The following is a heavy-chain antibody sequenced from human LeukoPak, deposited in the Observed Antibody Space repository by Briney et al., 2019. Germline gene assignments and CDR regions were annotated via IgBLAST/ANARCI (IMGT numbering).Heavy chain of an antibody. CDR2: IWSDGSNK. CDR1: GFTFSGYG. CDR3: ARLWKFWGAFDI. Sequence: PSGKSLRLSCATSGFTFSGYGMHWVRQAPGKGLEWVTVIWSDGSNKYYADSVKGRFTISRDNSKNSLYLQMNSLRAEDTAVYYCARLWKFWGAFDIWGQGTMVTVSS. D-gene: IGHD3-16*01. J-gene: IGHJ3*02. V-gene: IGHV3-33*01.